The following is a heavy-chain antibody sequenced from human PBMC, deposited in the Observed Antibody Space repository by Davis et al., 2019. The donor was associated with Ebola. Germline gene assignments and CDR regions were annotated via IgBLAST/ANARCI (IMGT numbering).Heavy chain of an antibody. CDR1: GFTFRSYA. Sequence: GESLKISCAASGFTFRSYAIHWVRQAPGKGLEWVAVVSFDGVYKYYADSVKSRFTISRDNSKNTLYLQMNSLRAEDTAVYYCARTASRYDFWSGLLDGGDYWGQGTLVTVSS. CDR3: ARTASRYDFWSGLLDGGDY. D-gene: IGHD3-3*01. J-gene: IGHJ4*02. V-gene: IGHV3-30-3*01. CDR2: VSFDGVYK.